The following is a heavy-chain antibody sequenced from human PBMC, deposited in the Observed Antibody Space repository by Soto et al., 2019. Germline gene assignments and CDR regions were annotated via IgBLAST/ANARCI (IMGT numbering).Heavy chain of an antibody. CDR3: ARDLTGYAMDV. CDR1: GFTFSSHA. V-gene: IGHV3-48*03. Sequence: GSLRLSCAASGFTFSSHAMNWVRQAPGKGLEWVSYIDKVGKTIYYADSVKGRFTISRDNTENSLNLQMNSLGAEDTAVYYCARDLTGYAMDVWGQGTTVTVSS. CDR2: IDKVGKTI. D-gene: IGHD2-2*01. J-gene: IGHJ6*02.